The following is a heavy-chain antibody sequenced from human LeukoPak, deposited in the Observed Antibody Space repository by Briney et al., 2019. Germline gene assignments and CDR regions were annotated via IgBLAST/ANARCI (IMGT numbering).Heavy chain of an antibody. CDR1: AYTFTSYD. J-gene: IGHJ4*02. Sequence: ASVKVSCKASAYTFTSYDINWVRQATGQGLEWMGWMNPNSGNTGYAQKFQGRVTMTRNTSISTAYMELNSLRAEDTAVYYCAKDGGSRYDSSGFEVYYFDYWGQGTLVTGSS. CDR3: AKDGGSRYDSSGFEVYYFDY. CDR2: MNPNSGNT. D-gene: IGHD3-22*01. V-gene: IGHV1-8*01.